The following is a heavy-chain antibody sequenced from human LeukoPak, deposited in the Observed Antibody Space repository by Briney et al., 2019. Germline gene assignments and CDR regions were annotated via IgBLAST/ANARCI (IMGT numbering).Heavy chain of an antibody. D-gene: IGHD6-19*01. CDR3: AGYSSGWFGAFHI. CDR2: ISSSGGTI. CDR1: GFTCSDYY. Sequence: KPGGSLRLSCAASGFTCSDYYMNWIRQAPGKGLEWISYISSSGGTIYYADSVKGRFTISRDNAKNSLYLQMNSLRAEDTAVYYCAGYSSGWFGAFHIWGQGTMVTVSS. J-gene: IGHJ3*02. V-gene: IGHV3-11*04.